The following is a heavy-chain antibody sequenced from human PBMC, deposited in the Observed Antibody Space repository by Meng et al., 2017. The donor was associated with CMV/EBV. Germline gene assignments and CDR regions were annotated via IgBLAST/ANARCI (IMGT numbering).Heavy chain of an antibody. Sequence: ASVKVSCKASGYTFTGYYMHWVRQAPGQGLEGMGWINPNSGGTNYAQKFQGRVTMTRDTSISTAYMELSKLRTDDTTVYYCASAGSGNYLPWGQGTLVTVSS. V-gene: IGHV1-2*02. CDR3: ASAGSGNYLP. CDR1: GYTFTGYY. CDR2: INPNSGGT. D-gene: IGHD4-23*01. J-gene: IGHJ5*02.